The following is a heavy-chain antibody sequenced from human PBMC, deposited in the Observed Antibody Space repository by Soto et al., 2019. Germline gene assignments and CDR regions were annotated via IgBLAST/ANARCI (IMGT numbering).Heavy chain of an antibody. J-gene: IGHJ6*02. CDR2: IYHSGST. CDR1: GGSISSGGYS. V-gene: IGHV4-30-2*01. Sequence: SETLSLTCAVSGGSISSGGYSWSWIRQPPGKGLEWIGYIYHSGSTYYNPSLKSRVTISVDRSKNQFSLKLSSVTAADTAVYYCARGLHYGMDVWGQGTTVTVSS. D-gene: IGHD2-15*01. CDR3: ARGLHYGMDV.